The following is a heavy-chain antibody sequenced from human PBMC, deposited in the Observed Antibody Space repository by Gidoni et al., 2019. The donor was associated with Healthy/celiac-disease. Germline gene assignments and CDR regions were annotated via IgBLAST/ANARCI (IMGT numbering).Heavy chain of an antibody. CDR3: AKPAGNYGYYFDS. CDR2: ISYDVSNK. CDR1: GFTFSSYG. V-gene: IGHV3-30*18. Sequence: QVQLVESGGGVVQPGRSLRLYCAASGFTFSSYGMHWVRQDPGKGLEWVAVISYDVSNKYYADSVKGRFTISRDNSKNTLYLQMTSLRAEDTAVYYCAKPAGNYGYYFDSWGQGTLVTVSS. D-gene: IGHD1-7*01. J-gene: IGHJ4*02.